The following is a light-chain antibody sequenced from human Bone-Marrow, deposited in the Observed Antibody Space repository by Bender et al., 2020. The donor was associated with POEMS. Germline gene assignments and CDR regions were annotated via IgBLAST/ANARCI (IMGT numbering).Light chain of an antibody. J-gene: IGLJ3*02. CDR3: QAWDSNTAM. CDR2: QND. V-gene: IGLV3-1*01. CDR1: KLGDKF. Sequence: SYELTQPLSVSVSPGQTASITCSGDKLGDKFVSWYQQKPGQSPLLVIYQNDKRPSGIPERLSGSNSGNTATLTISGTQAMDEADYYCQAWDSNTAMFGGGTKLTVL.